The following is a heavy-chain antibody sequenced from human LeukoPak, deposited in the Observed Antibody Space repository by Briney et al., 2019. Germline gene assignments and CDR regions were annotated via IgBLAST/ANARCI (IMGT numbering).Heavy chain of an antibody. CDR3: AKDLGSYGFDY. V-gene: IGHV3-30*18. Sequence: GRSLRLSCAASGFTFSSYGMHWVRQAPGKGLEWVAVISYDGSNKYYADSVKGRFTISRDNSKNTLYLQMNSLRAEDTAVYYCAKDLGSYGFDYWGQGTLVPGSS. CDR1: GFTFSSYG. D-gene: IGHD5-18*01. CDR2: ISYDGSNK. J-gene: IGHJ4*02.